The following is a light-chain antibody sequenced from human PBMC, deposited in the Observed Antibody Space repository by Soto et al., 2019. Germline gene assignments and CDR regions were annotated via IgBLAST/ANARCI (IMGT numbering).Light chain of an antibody. CDR3: QTWGTGIQV. CDR2: LNGDGSH. J-gene: IGLJ2*01. CDR1: SGHSSYA. V-gene: IGLV4-69*01. Sequence: QLVLTQSPSASASLGGSVKLTCTLSSGHSSYAIAWHQQQPEKGPRYLMTLNGDGSHIKGDGIPDRFSGSSSGAERYLTISSLQSEDEADYYCQTWGTGIQVFGGGTKLTVL.